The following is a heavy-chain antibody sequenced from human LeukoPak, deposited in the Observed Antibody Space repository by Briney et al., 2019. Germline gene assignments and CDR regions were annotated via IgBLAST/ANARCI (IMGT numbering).Heavy chain of an antibody. CDR2: ISSSSSTI. CDR1: GFTFSDFA. D-gene: IGHD6-13*01. J-gene: IGHJ6*03. Sequence: PGRSLRLSCTTSGFTFSDFAMSWIRQAPGKGLEWVSYISSSSSTIYYADSVKGRFTISRDNAKNSLYLQMNSLRAEDTAVYYCARSGVRYSSRWYGSYYYYYMDVWGKGTTVTVSS. V-gene: IGHV3-11*01. CDR3: ARSGVRYSSRWYGSYYYYYMDV.